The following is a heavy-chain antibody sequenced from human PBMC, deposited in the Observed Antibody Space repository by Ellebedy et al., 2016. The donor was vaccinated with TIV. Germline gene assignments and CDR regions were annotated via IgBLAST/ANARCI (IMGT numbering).Heavy chain of an antibody. Sequence: PGGSLRLSCAASGFTVTTNYMNWVRTAPGKGLKWVYVLFRAADGGETHYADSVKGRFTISRDSSKNTLYLQMNSLRAEDTAVYYFARDAAGNGGKLDYWGQGALVTVSS. CDR1: GFTVTTNY. J-gene: IGHJ4*02. D-gene: IGHD4-23*01. V-gene: IGHV3-53*01. CDR3: ARDAAGNGGKLDY. CDR2: LFRAADGGET.